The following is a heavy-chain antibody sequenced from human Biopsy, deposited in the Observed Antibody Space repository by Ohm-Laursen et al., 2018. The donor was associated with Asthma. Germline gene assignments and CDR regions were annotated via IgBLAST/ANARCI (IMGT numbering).Heavy chain of an antibody. D-gene: IGHD3-22*01. J-gene: IGHJ4*02. V-gene: IGHV3-30*14. CDR3: ARGDSSNWSHYYFDY. Sequence: SLRLSCAASRFTYEMHWVRQAPGRGLEWVAVISYDGSSIYYADSVKGRFTISRDYSKNTLYLQMHSLRAEDTAVYYCARGDSSNWSHYYFDYWGQGTLVTVSS. CDR2: ISYDGSSI. CDR1: RFTYE.